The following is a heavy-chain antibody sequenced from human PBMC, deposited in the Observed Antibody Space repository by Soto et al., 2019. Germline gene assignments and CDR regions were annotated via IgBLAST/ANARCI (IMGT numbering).Heavy chain of an antibody. D-gene: IGHD6-19*01. Sequence: QVQLVESGGGVVQPGRSLRLSCAASGFTFSSYGMHWVRQAPGKGLEWVAVISYDGSYKYYAESVKGRFTISRANSKNTLYRQRNSLTAEDTAGYYCAKDFAFAVAGPLGDSFDYSGHRTLVPVSS. CDR3: AKDFAFAVAGPLGDSFDY. CDR2: ISYDGSYK. CDR1: GFTFSSYG. V-gene: IGHV3-30*18. J-gene: IGHJ4*01.